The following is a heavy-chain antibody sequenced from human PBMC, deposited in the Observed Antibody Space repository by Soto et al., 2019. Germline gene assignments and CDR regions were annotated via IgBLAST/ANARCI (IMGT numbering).Heavy chain of an antibody. Sequence: GASVKVSCKASGYTFTKYAMHWVRQAPGQSLEWMGWINAGNGNTKYSQKFQGRVTITRDTSASTAYMELSSLRSEDTAVYYCAREQWLGVDYWGQGTLVTSPQ. CDR1: GYTFTKYA. D-gene: IGHD6-19*01. J-gene: IGHJ4*02. V-gene: IGHV1-3*01. CDR2: INAGNGNT. CDR3: AREQWLGVDY.